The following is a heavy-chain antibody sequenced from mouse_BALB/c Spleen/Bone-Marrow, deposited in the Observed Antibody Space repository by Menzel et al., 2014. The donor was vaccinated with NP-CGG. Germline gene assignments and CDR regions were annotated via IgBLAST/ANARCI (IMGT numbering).Heavy chain of an antibody. V-gene: IGHV1-77*01. CDR3: ARDLDYYAMDY. CDR1: GYTFTDYY. Sequence: QVQLQQSGAELARPGASVKLSCKASGYTFTDYYINWVKQRTGQGLEWIGEIYPGSGNTYYNEKFKGKATLTADKSSSTAYMQLSSLTSEDSAVYFCARDLDYYAMDYWGQGTSVTVSS. J-gene: IGHJ4*01. CDR2: IYPGSGNT.